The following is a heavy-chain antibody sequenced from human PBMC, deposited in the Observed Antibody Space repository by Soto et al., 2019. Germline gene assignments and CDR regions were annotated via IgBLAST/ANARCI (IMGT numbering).Heavy chain of an antibody. J-gene: IGHJ6*03. CDR1: GFTFSSYG. D-gene: IGHD4-17*01. V-gene: IGHV3-33*01. Sequence: GGSLRLSCAASGFTFSSYGMHWVRQAPGKGLEWVAVIWYDGSNKYYADSVKGRFTISRDNSKNTLYLQMNSLRAEDTAVYYCAREATVTTLIRMYIAYMDVWGKGTTVTVSS. CDR2: IWYDGSNK. CDR3: AREATVTTLIRMYIAYMDV.